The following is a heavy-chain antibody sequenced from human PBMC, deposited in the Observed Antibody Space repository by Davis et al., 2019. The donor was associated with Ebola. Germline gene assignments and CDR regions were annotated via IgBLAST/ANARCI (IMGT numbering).Heavy chain of an antibody. V-gene: IGHV4-34*01. Sequence: GSLRLSCAVYGGSFTDYFWSWIRQPPGKGLEWIGETSHHPDYTNYNPSLKSRLAISVDTSRNQFSLRLRSVTATDTAVYYCARQTYSGSGSGFDPWGPGTLVTVSS. CDR1: GGSFTDYF. CDR3: ARQTYSGSGSGFDP. J-gene: IGHJ5*02. CDR2: TSHHPDYT. D-gene: IGHD3-10*01.